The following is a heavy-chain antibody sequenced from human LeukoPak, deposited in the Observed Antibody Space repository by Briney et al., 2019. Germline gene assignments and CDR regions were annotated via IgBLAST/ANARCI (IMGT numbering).Heavy chain of an antibody. J-gene: IGHJ5*02. Sequence: SSVKVSCKASGGTFSSYAISWVRQAPGQGLEWMGGIIPIFGTANYAQKFQGRVTITADESTSTAYMELGSLRSEDTAVYYCAREPPRYFDWSGFNWFDPWGQGTLFTVSS. D-gene: IGHD3-9*01. CDR1: GGTFSSYA. CDR2: IIPIFGTA. CDR3: AREPPRYFDWSGFNWFDP. V-gene: IGHV1-69*01.